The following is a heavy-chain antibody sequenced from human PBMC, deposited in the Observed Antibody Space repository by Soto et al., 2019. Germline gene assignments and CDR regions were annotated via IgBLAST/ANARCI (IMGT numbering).Heavy chain of an antibody. CDR2: IYYSGST. D-gene: IGHD7-27*01. CDR1: GGSISSSSYY. V-gene: IGHV4-39*07. Sequence: SETLSLTCTVSGGSISSSSYYWGWIRQPPGKGLEWIGSIYYSGSTYYNPSLKSRVTISVDTSKNQFSLKLSSVTAADTAVYYCARDQKPTGAGRGDAFDIWGQGTMVTVSS. J-gene: IGHJ3*02. CDR3: ARDQKPTGAGRGDAFDI.